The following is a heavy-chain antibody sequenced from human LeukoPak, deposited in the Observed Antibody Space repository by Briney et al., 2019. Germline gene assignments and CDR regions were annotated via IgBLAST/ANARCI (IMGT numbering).Heavy chain of an antibody. CDR3: AREGVDTAMEEADYYYMDV. J-gene: IGHJ6*03. CDR1: GGTFSSYA. CDR2: IITIFGTA. V-gene: IGHV1-69*13. D-gene: IGHD5-18*01. Sequence: SVKVSCKASGGTFSSYAISWVRQAPGQGLEWMGGIITIFGTANYAQKFQGRVTITADESTSTAYMELSSLRSEDTAVYYCAREGVDTAMEEADYYYMDVWGKGTTVTVSS.